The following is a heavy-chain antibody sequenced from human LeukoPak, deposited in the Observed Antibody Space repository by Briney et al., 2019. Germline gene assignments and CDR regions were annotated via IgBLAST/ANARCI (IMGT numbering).Heavy chain of an antibody. V-gene: IGHV4-39*01. CDR1: GDSISSSSYY. Sequence: SETLSLTCTVSGDSISSSSYYWGWVRQPPGKGLEWIGSIFSGSTYYNPSLKSRVTISLNTSKNQSSLSLSSVTAADSAVYYCARQGERPGISAYWGQGTLVTVSS. CDR2: IFSGST. J-gene: IGHJ4*02. CDR3: ARQGERPGISAY. D-gene: IGHD1-26*01.